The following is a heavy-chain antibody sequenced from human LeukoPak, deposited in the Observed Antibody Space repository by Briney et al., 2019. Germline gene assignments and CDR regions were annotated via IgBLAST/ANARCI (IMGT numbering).Heavy chain of an antibody. Sequence: PSETLSLTCTVSGGSITNNYYYWGWVRQPPGRGLEWIANIYYTGSAYYNPSLKSRVTISEDTSRNQFSLKLTSLTAADTAIYYCARAGILSGADSDCWGQGTLVIVSS. V-gene: IGHV4-39*07. CDR1: GGSITNNYYY. CDR3: ARAGILSGADSDC. D-gene: IGHD3-9*01. CDR2: IYYTGSA. J-gene: IGHJ4*02.